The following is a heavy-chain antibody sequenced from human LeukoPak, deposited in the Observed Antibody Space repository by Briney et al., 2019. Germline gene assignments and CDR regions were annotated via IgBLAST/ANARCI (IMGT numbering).Heavy chain of an antibody. Sequence: PSETLSLTCTVSGGSISSSRYYGGWIRQPPGTGLEWIGSLYYSGNTYYNPSLKSRVTISVDTSKNQFSLKLSSVTAADTAVYYCARGRYYSSGWYDYYYYMDVWGKGTTVTVSS. V-gene: IGHV4-39*01. CDR3: ARGRYYSSGWYDYYYYMDV. J-gene: IGHJ6*03. CDR1: GGSISSSRYY. CDR2: LYYSGNT. D-gene: IGHD6-19*01.